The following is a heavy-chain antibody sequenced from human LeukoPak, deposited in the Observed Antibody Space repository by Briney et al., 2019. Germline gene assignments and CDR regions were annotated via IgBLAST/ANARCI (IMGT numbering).Heavy chain of an antibody. Sequence: GRSLRLSCAASGFTFSSYGMHWVRQAPGKGLEWVAVIWYDGSNKYYADSVKGRFTISRDNSKNTLYLQMNSLRAEDTAVYYCAREGIAAAGLDFDYWGPGTLVTVSS. V-gene: IGHV3-33*01. CDR1: GFTFSSYG. D-gene: IGHD6-13*01. CDR2: IWYDGSNK. CDR3: AREGIAAAGLDFDY. J-gene: IGHJ4*02.